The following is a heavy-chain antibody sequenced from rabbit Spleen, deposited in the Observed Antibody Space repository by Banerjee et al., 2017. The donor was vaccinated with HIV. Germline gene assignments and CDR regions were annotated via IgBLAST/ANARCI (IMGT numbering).Heavy chain of an antibody. CDR1: GVSFSISSY. CDR2: IAGSSSDFT. D-gene: IGHD8-1*01. J-gene: IGHJ6*01. V-gene: IGHV1S40*01. CDR3: ARDTGSSFSSYGMDL. Sequence: QSLEESGGDLVKPGASLTLTCTASGVSFSISSYLCWVRQAPGKGLEWISCIAGSSSDFTYSATWAKGRFTCSKTSSTTVTLQMTSLTVADTATYFCARDTGSSFSSYGMDLWGQGTLVTVS.